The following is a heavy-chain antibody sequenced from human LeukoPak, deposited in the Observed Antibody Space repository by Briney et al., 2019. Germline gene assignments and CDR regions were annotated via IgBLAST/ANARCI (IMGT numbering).Heavy chain of an antibody. J-gene: IGHJ4*02. D-gene: IGHD6-13*01. V-gene: IGHV1-18*04. Sequence: GASVKVSCKASGYIFSSYGISWVRQASGQGPEWMGWISNYNGNTKFAQKVQGRVTLTTDKSTNTAYMELRSLRSDDTAVYYCARDRLLGQQLVPSFDYWGQGTLVTVSS. CDR3: ARDRLLGQQLVPSFDY. CDR2: ISNYNGNT. CDR1: GYIFSSYG.